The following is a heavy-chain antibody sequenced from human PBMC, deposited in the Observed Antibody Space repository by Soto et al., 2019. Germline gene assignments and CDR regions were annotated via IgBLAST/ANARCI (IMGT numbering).Heavy chain of an antibody. Sequence: SETLSLTCAVYGGSFSGYYWSWIRQPPGKGLEWIGEINHSGSTNYNPSLKSRVTISVDTSKNQFSLKLSSVTAADTAVYYCARGRGLLWFGELYWFDPWGQGTLVTVSS. D-gene: IGHD3-10*01. CDR2: INHSGST. CDR3: ARGRGLLWFGELYWFDP. V-gene: IGHV4-34*01. J-gene: IGHJ5*02. CDR1: GGSFSGYY.